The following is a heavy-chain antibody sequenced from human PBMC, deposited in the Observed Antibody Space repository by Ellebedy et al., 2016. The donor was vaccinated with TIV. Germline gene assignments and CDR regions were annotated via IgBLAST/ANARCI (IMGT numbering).Heavy chain of an antibody. CDR2: IKLDGSEI. J-gene: IGHJ4*02. Sequence: PGGSLRLSCAASGFTFSTYWMTRVRQAPGKGLEWVASIKLDGSEIYYVDSVKGRFTISRDDAKNLLYLQMSSLRAEDTAVYYCARGAKWLDYWGQGTLLTVSS. CDR3: ARGAKWLDY. V-gene: IGHV3-7*03. CDR1: GFTFSTYW. D-gene: IGHD5-12*01.